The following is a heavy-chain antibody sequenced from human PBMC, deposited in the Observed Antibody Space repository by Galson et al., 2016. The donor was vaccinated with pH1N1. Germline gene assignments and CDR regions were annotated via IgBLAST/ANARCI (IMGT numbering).Heavy chain of an antibody. CDR2: ISYDGSTE. D-gene: IGHD5-12*01. CDR3: ARAVFYDVDLEAYYFDY. J-gene: IGHJ4*02. Sequence: SLRLSCAASGFSFSGYAIHWVRQAPGKGLEWVALISYDGSTEYYADSVEGRFTISRDYSTNTLYLQMNNLRAEDTAVYYCARAVFYDVDLEAYYFDYWGQGTLVTVSS. V-gene: IGHV3-30*04. CDR1: GFSFSGYA.